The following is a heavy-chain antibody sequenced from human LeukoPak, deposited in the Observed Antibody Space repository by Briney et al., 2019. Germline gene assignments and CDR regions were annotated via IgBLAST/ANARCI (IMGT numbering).Heavy chain of an antibody. CDR1: GYTFTGYY. D-gene: IGHD3-16*01. J-gene: IGHJ6*02. Sequence: GASVKVSCKASGYTFTGYYVHWVRQAPGQGLEWMGWINPNSGGTNYAPKFQGRVTMTRDTSISTVYMELSRLRSDDTAVYYCARASGWGSWFGMDVWGQGTTVTVSS. CDR3: ARASGWGSWFGMDV. V-gene: IGHV1-2*02. CDR2: INPNSGGT.